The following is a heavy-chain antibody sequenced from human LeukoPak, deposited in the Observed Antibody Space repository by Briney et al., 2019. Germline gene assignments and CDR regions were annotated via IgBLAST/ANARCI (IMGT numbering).Heavy chain of an antibody. V-gene: IGHV3-9*01. D-gene: IGHD4-11*01. CDR1: GFTFDDYA. Sequence: PGGSLRLSCVASGFTFDDYAMHWVRQAPGKGLEWVSGVSWNRNNIGYADSVRGRFTISRDNAKNSLYLQMNSLRPEDTALYYCVRGATTVTGNYFYYYMDVWGKGTTVTV. J-gene: IGHJ6*03. CDR2: VSWNRNNI. CDR3: VRGATTVTGNYFYYYMDV.